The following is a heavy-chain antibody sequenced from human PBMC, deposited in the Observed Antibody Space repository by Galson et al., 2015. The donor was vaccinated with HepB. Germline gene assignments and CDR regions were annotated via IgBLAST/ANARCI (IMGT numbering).Heavy chain of an antibody. CDR3: ARDGRYSRGTAFDI. J-gene: IGHJ3*02. CDR1: GFTFSSYA. D-gene: IGHD6-13*01. V-gene: IGHV3-30*04. CDR2: ISYDGSNK. Sequence: SLRLSCAASGFTFSSYAMHWVRQAPGKGLEWVAVISYDGSNKYYADSVKGRFTISRDNSKNTLYLQMNSPRAEDTAVYYCARDGRYSRGTAFDIWGQGTMVTVSS.